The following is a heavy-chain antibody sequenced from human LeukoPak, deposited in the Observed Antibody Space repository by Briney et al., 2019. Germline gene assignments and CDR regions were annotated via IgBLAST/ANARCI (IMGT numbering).Heavy chain of an antibody. CDR1: GYTFTSYD. V-gene: IGHV1-8*03. J-gene: IGHJ4*02. CDR3: ARSGYSSSWYRN. D-gene: IGHD6-13*01. Sequence: ASVKVSCKASGYTFTSYDINWVRQATGQGLEWMGWMNPNSGNTGYAQKFQGRVTITRNTSISTAYMELSSLRSEDTAVCYCARSGYSSSWYRNWGQGTLVAVSS. CDR2: MNPNSGNT.